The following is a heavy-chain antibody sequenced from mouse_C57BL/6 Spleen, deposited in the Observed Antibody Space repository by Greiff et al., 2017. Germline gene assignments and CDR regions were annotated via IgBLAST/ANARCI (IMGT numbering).Heavy chain of an antibody. CDR3: ARWGYYGSGRYYYAMDY. Sequence: EVQLQQSGPELVKPGASVKISCKASGYTFTDYYMNWVKQSHGKSLEWIGDINPNNGGTSYNQKFKGKATLTVDKSSSTAYMELRSLTSEDSAVYYCARWGYYGSGRYYYAMDYWGQGTSVTVSS. CDR2: INPNNGGT. J-gene: IGHJ4*01. D-gene: IGHD1-1*01. CDR1: GYTFTDYY. V-gene: IGHV1-26*01.